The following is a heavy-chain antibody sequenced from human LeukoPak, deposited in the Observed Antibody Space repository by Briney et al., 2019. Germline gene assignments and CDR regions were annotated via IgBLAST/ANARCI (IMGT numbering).Heavy chain of an antibody. V-gene: IGHV1-2*02. CDR1: GYTFTGYY. CDR3: ARDLSRFGYSYGYSADY. J-gene: IGHJ4*02. CDR2: INPNSGGT. D-gene: IGHD5-18*01. Sequence: ASVKVSCKASGYTFTGYYMHWVRQAPGQGLEWMGWINPNSGGTNYAQKFQGRVTMTRDTSISTAYMELSRLRSDDTAVYYCARDLSRFGYSYGYSADYWGQGTLVTVSS.